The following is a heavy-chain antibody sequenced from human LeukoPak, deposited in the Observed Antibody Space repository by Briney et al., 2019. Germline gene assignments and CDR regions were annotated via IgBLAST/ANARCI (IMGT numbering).Heavy chain of an antibody. CDR1: GGTFSSYA. CDR2: MNPNSGNT. J-gene: IGHJ4*02. Sequence: ASVKVSCKASGGTFSSYAISWVRQAPGQGLEWMGWMNPNSGNTGYAQKFQGRVTMTRNTSISTAYMELSSLRSEDTAVYYCARGPHSSSSTPYYFDYWGQGTLVTVSS. V-gene: IGHV1-8*02. D-gene: IGHD6-6*01. CDR3: ARGPHSSSSTPYYFDY.